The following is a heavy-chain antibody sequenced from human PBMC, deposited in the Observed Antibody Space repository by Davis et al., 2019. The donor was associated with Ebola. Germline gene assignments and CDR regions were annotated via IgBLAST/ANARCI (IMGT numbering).Heavy chain of an antibody. CDR3: ASLRRTITGMDDGFDI. CDR2: IYTGDFDT. Sequence: GESLKISCKDSGNRFSSHWIGWVRQMPGKGLEWMGIIYTGDFDTRYSPSFRGQVTISADKSMKTAFLQWSSLKASDSGMYYCASLRRTITGMDDGFDIWGQGTMVTVSS. D-gene: IGHD2-8*02. J-gene: IGHJ3*02. CDR1: GNRFSSHW. V-gene: IGHV5-51*01.